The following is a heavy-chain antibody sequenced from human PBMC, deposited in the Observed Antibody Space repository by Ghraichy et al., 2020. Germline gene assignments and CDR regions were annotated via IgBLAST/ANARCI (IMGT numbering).Heavy chain of an antibody. D-gene: IGHD3-22*01. CDR3: ARDPPPRKDYYDSSGYNDAFDI. CDR2: IIPILGIA. J-gene: IGHJ3*02. Sequence: SVKVSCKASGGTFSSYTISWVRQAPGQGLEWMGRIIPILGIANYAQKFQGRVTITADKSTSTAYMELSSLRSEDTAVYYCARDPPPRKDYYDSSGYNDAFDIWGQGTMVTVSS. V-gene: IGHV1-69*04. CDR1: GGTFSSYT.